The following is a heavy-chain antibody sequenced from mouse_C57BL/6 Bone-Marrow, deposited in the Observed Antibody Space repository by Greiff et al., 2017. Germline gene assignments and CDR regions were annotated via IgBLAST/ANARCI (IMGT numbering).Heavy chain of an antibody. CDR3: TAWGLYGPNWYFDV. Sequence: QVQLQQPGAELVMPGASVKLSCKASGYTFTSYWMHWVKQRPGQGLEWIGEIDPSDSYTNYNQKFKGKSTLTVDKSSSTAYLQLSSLTSADTAVYYCTAWGLYGPNWYFDVWGTGTTVTVSS. J-gene: IGHJ1*03. CDR2: IDPSDSYT. CDR1: GYTFTSYW. D-gene: IGHD1-1*02. V-gene: IGHV1-69*01.